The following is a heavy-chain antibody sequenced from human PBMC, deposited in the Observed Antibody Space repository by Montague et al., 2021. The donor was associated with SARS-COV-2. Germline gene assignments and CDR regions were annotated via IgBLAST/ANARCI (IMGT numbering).Heavy chain of an antibody. V-gene: IGHV4-39*07. CDR3: ARVGRQQLVRLSGMDV. CDR1: GGSISSSSYY. CDR2: IYYSGST. J-gene: IGHJ6*02. Sequence: SETLSLTCTVSGGSISSSSYYWGWIRQPPGKGLEWIGSIYYSGSTYYXPSLKSRVIISVDTSKNQFSLKLSSVTAADTAVYYCARVGRQQLVRLSGMDVWGQGTTVTVSS. D-gene: IGHD6-13*01.